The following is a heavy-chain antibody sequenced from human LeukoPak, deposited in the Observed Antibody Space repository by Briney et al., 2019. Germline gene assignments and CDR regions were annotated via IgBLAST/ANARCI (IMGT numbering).Heavy chain of an antibody. CDR1: GYTFTGYY. Sequence: ASVKVSCKASGYTFTGYYMHWVRQAPGQGLEWMGWINPNSGGTNYAQKFQGRVTMTRDTSISTAYMELSRLRSDDTAAYYCARVFRGYSGYKTLDYWGQGTLVTVSS. D-gene: IGHD5-12*01. CDR3: ARVFRGYSGYKTLDY. J-gene: IGHJ4*02. V-gene: IGHV1-2*02. CDR2: INPNSGGT.